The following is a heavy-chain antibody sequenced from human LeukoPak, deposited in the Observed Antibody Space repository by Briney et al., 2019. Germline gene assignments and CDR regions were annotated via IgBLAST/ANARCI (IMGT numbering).Heavy chain of an antibody. J-gene: IGHJ4*02. CDR2: ISAYNGNT. D-gene: IGHD5-18*01. V-gene: IGHV1-18*04. Sequence: ASVKVSCKASGYTFIDDYIYWVRQAPGQGLEWMGWISAYNGNTNYAQKLQGRVTMTTDTSTSTAYMELRSLRSDDTAVYYCARAGYSYGPDYWGQGTLVTVSS. CDR3: ARAGYSYGPDY. CDR1: GYTFIDDY.